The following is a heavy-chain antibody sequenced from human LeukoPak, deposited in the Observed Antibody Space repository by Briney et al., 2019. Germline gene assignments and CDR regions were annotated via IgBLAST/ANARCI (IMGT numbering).Heavy chain of an antibody. J-gene: IGHJ4*02. CDR1: GYTFTDYC. Sequence: ASVKVSCKISGYTFTDYCMHWVRQAPGQGLEWMGRINSNSGGKNYAQKFQDRVTMTRDTSISTAYMELSRLRSDDTAVYYCARTWGSYSFDSWGQGTLVTVSS. V-gene: IGHV1-2*06. CDR2: INSNSGGK. D-gene: IGHD3-16*01. CDR3: ARTWGSYSFDS.